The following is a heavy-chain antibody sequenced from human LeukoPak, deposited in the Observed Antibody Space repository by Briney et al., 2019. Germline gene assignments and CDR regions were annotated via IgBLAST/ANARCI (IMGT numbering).Heavy chain of an antibody. CDR1: GFTSSSYW. D-gene: IGHD4-17*01. V-gene: IGHV3-7*01. J-gene: IGHJ4*02. CDR3: ARADDYDLDY. CDR2: IKQDGSEK. Sequence: PGGSLRLSCAASGFTSSSYWMSWVRQAPGKGLEWVANIKQDGSEKYYVDSVKGRFTISRDNAKNSLYLQMNSLRAEDTAVYYCARADDYDLDYWGQGTLVTVSS.